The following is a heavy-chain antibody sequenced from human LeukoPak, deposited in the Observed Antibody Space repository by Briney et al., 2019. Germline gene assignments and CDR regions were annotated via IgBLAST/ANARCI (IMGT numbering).Heavy chain of an antibody. Sequence: PGGSLRLSCAASGFTFDDYGMSWVRQAPGKGLEWVPGINWNGGSTGYADSVKGRFTISRDNAKNSLYLQMNSLRAEDTALYYCASTRELLPARFDYWGQGTLVTVSS. CDR2: INWNGGST. J-gene: IGHJ4*02. CDR1: GFTFDDYG. V-gene: IGHV3-20*04. D-gene: IGHD1-26*01. CDR3: ASTRELLPARFDY.